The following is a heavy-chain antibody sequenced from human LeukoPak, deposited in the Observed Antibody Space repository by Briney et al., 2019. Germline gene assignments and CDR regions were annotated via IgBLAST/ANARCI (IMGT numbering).Heavy chain of an antibody. CDR3: ARDRPPYGSGSYYNI. V-gene: IGHV3-11*04. Sequence: PGGSLRLSCAASGINFTDYYMTWIRQAPGKGLEWVSSICSRCNIINYADSVKGRVDISRDNAKKSLFLQMNSLRVEDTAVYYCARDRPPYGSGSYYNIWGQGTLVTVSS. D-gene: IGHD3-10*01. CDR2: ICSRCNII. CDR1: GINFTDYY. J-gene: IGHJ4*02.